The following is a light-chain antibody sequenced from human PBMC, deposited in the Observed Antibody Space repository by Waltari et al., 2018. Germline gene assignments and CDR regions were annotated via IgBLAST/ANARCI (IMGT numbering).Light chain of an antibody. CDR3: LRYTSYFLS. V-gene: IGKV1-5*03. Sequence: DVQMTQSPSTLSASVGDRDTISCRTSQSLSRWLAWYQQKPGKAPKLLIYETSTLNNGVPARFSGSGSGTDFTLTISGLQPDDFATYYCLRYTSYFLSFGGGTRVEIK. CDR1: QSLSRW. CDR2: ETS. J-gene: IGKJ4*01.